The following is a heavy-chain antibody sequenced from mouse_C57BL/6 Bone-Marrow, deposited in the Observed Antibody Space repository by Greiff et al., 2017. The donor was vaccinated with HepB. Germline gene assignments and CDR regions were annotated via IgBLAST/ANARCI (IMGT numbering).Heavy chain of an antibody. V-gene: IGHV5-17*01. CDR3: AREGNYGSSYVGWYFDV. Sequence: EVMLVESGGGLVKPGGSLKLSCAASGFTLSDYGMHWVRQAPEKGLEWVAYISSGSSTIYYADTVKGRFTIARDNAKNTLFLQMTSLRSEDTAMYYCAREGNYGSSYVGWYFDVWGTGTTVTVSS. CDR1: GFTLSDYG. CDR2: ISSGSSTI. D-gene: IGHD1-1*01. J-gene: IGHJ1*03.